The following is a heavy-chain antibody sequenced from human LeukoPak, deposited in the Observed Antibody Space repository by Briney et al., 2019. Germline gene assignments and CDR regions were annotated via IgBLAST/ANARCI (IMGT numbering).Heavy chain of an antibody. CDR2: VYYSGST. J-gene: IGHJ4*02. CDR1: GGSISSSSYS. V-gene: IGHV4-39*07. D-gene: IGHD3-22*01. CDR3: ARASYSYDISGWVPFDY. Sequence: PSETLSLTCTVSGGSISSSSYSWGWIRQPPGKGLEWIGSVYYSGSTYYNPSLKSRVTISGDTSENQFSLRLSSVTAADTAVYYCARASYSYDISGWVPFDYWGQGTLVTVSS.